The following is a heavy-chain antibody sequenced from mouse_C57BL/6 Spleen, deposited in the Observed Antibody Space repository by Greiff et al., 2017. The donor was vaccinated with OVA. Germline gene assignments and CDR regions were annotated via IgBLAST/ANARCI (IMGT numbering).Heavy chain of an antibody. CDR3: ARQHYGSHYFDY. D-gene: IGHD1-1*01. CDR1: GFTFSSYG. V-gene: IGHV5-6*01. CDR2: ISSGGSYT. J-gene: IGHJ2*01. Sequence: EVHLVESGGDLVKPGGSLKLSCAASGFTFSSYGMSWVRQTPDKRLEWVATISSGGSYTYYPDSVKGRFTISRDNAKNTLYLQMSSLKSEDTAMYYCARQHYGSHYFDYWGQGTTLTVSS.